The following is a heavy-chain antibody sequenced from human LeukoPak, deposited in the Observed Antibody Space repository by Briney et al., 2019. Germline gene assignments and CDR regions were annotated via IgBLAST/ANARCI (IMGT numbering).Heavy chain of an antibody. J-gene: IGHJ3*02. V-gene: IGHV3-15*01. CDR2: IKSKTDGGTT. D-gene: IGHD3-9*01. CDR3: TTDPHVLRAYYDILTGSQGAFDI. CDR1: GFTFSNAW. Sequence: GGSLRLSCAASGFTFSNAWMSWVRQAPGKGLEWVGRIKSKTDGGTTDYAAPVKGRFTISRDDSKNTLYLQMNSLKTEDTAVYYCTTDPHVLRAYYDILTGSQGAFDIWGQGTMVTVSS.